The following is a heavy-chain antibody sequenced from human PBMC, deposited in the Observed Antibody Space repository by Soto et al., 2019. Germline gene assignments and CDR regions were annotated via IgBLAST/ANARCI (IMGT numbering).Heavy chain of an antibody. J-gene: IGHJ6*03. Sequence: SETLSLTCAVYGGSFSGYYWSWIRQPPGKGLEWIGEINHSGSTNYNPSLKSRVTISVDTSKNQFSLKLSSVTAADTAVYYCARDHPGYSSSSIFVGRDYYYYYMDVWGKGTTVTVSS. CDR3: ARDHPGYSSSSIFVGRDYYYYYMDV. CDR2: INHSGST. V-gene: IGHV4-34*01. D-gene: IGHD6-6*01. CDR1: GGSFSGYY.